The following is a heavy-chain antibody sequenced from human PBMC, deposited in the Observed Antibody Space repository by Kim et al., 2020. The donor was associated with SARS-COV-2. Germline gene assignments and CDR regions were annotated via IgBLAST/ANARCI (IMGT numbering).Heavy chain of an antibody. CDR1: GYTFTGYY. V-gene: IGHV1-2*02. D-gene: IGHD6-19*01. CDR3: ARERKQWLVRTQNWFDP. J-gene: IGHJ5*02. Sequence: ASVKVSCKASGYTFTGYYMHWVRQAPGQGLEWMGWINPNSGGTNYAQKFQGRVTMTRDTSISTAYMELSRLRSDDTAVYYCARERKQWLVRTQNWFDPWGQGTLVTVSS. CDR2: INPNSGGT.